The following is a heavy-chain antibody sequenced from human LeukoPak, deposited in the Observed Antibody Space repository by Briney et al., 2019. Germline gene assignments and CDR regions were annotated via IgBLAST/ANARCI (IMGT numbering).Heavy chain of an antibody. V-gene: IGHV3-15*01. D-gene: IGHD6-19*01. J-gene: IGHJ4*02. CDR1: GFTFSNAW. CDR3: TADSIGWSFDY. Sequence: GGSLRLSCAASGFTFSNAWMSWVRQAPGKGLEWVGRIKSKTDGGTTDYAAPVKGRFTISRDDSKNTLYLQMNSLKTEDTAVYYCTADSIGWSFDYWGRGTLVTVSS. CDR2: IKSKTDGGTT.